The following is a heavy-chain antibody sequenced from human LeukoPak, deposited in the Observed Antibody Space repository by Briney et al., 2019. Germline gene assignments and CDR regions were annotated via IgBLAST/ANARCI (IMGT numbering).Heavy chain of an antibody. Sequence: SETLSLTCTVSGASISSYYWSWIRQPPGKGLEWIGYIFYSGSTNYNPSLKSRVTISVDTSKNQFSLKLSSVTAADTAVYYCARAKDGRYCSGGSCYSVSVGRWFDPWGQGTLVTVSS. CDR3: ARAKDGRYCSGGSCYSVSVGRWFDP. CDR1: GASISSYY. V-gene: IGHV4-59*01. D-gene: IGHD2-15*01. J-gene: IGHJ5*02. CDR2: IFYSGST.